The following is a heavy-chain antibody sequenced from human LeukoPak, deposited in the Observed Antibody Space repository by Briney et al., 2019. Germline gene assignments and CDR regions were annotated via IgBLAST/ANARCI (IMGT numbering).Heavy chain of an antibody. CDR3: ATHSRIVVVPAAIRYYYYYYYMDV. D-gene: IGHD2-2*01. Sequence: ASVKVSCKVSGYTLTELSMHWVRQAPGKGLEWMGGFDPEDGETIYAQKFQGRVTMTEDTSTDTAYMELSSLRSEDTAVYYCATHSRIVVVPAAIRYYYYYYYMDVWGKGTTVTVSS. V-gene: IGHV1-24*01. J-gene: IGHJ6*03. CDR2: FDPEDGET. CDR1: GYTLTELS.